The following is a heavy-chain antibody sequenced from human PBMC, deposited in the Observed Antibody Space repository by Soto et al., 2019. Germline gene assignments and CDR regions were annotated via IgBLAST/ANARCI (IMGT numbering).Heavy chain of an antibody. V-gene: IGHV3-30-3*01. CDR3: ARPWGYSSSWYFDY. Sequence: GGSLRLSCAASGFTFSSYAMHWVRQAPGKGLEWVAVISYDGSNKYYADSVKGRFTISRDNSKNTLYLQMNSLRAEDTAVYYCARPWGYSSSWYFDYWGQGTLVTVSS. D-gene: IGHD6-13*01. CDR2: ISYDGSNK. J-gene: IGHJ4*02. CDR1: GFTFSSYA.